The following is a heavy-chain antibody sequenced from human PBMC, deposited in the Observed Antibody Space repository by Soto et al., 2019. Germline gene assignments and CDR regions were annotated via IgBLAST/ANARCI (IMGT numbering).Heavy chain of an antibody. J-gene: IGHJ6*03. V-gene: IGHV3-33*01. CDR1: GFTFSSYG. CDR3: ARVSTPAISHYYYYYMDV. Sequence: GGSLRLSCAASGFTFSSYGMHWVRQAPGKGLEWVAVIWYDGSNKYYADSVKGRFTISRDNSKNTLYLQMNSLRAEDTAVYYCARVSTPAISHYYYYYMDVWGKGTTVTVSS. D-gene: IGHD2-2*01. CDR2: IWYDGSNK.